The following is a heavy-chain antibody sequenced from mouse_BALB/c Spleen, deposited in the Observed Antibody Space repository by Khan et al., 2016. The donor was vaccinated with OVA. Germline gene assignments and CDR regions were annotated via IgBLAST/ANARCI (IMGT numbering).Heavy chain of an antibody. Sequence: EVQRVESGGGLVQPGGSRKLSCAASGFTFSSYGMHWVRQAPEKGLEWVAYLSGDSSTIYYADTVKGRFTISRDNPKNTLFLQMTSLMSEDTAMYYCATSYYYGYYFDYWGPGTTLTVSS. J-gene: IGHJ2*01. V-gene: IGHV5-17*02. D-gene: IGHD1-1*01. CDR2: LSGDSSTI. CDR3: ATSYYYGYYFDY. CDR1: GFTFSSYG.